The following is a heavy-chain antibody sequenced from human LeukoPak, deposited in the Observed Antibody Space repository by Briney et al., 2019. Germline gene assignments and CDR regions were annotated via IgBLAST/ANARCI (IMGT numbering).Heavy chain of an antibody. V-gene: IGHV3-33*01. Sequence: PGGSLRLSCVASGFTFSRHGMHWVRQAPGKGLEWVGVIWYDGSYKYYTESVRGRFTISRDNSKNTLYLQMNGLRAEDTAVYYCGRRSPKNWGIDCWGQGTLVTVSS. D-gene: IGHD7-27*01. CDR1: GFTFSRHG. J-gene: IGHJ4*02. CDR3: GRRSPKNWGIDC. CDR2: IWYDGSYK.